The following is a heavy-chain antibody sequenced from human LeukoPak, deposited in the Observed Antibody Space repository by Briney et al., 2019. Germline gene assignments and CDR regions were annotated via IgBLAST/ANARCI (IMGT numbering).Heavy chain of an antibody. V-gene: IGHV4-4*02. CDR3: ARLYCSSTSCYEDN. CDR1: GGSISSSNW. J-gene: IGHJ4*02. D-gene: IGHD2-2*01. Sequence: PSGTLPLTCAVSGGSISSSNWWSWVRQPPGKGLEWIGEIYHSGSTNYNPSLKSRVTISVDKSKNQFSLKLSSVTAADTAVYYCARLYCSSTSCYEDNWGQGTLVTVSS. CDR2: IYHSGST.